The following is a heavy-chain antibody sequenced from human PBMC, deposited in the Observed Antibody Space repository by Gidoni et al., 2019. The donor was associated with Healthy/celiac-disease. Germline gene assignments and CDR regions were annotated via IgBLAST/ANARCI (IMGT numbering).Heavy chain of an antibody. J-gene: IGHJ5*02. CDR3: ARVPFRPDYSWFDP. CDR2: SNHSGST. Sequence: QVQLQQWGAGLLKPSETLSLTCAVYGGSFSGYYWSWIRQPPGKGLEWIGESNHSGSTNYNPSLKSRVTISVDTSKNQFSLKLSSVTAADTAVYYCARVPFRPDYSWFDPWGQGTLVTVSS. V-gene: IGHV4-34*01. D-gene: IGHD2-2*01. CDR1: GGSFSGYY.